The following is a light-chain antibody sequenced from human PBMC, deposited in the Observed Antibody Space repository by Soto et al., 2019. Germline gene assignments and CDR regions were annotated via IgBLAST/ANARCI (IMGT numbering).Light chain of an antibody. Sequence: QSVLTQPPSVSAAPGQTVTISCSGSSSSVGHESVSWYQRLPGTAPKLLIYDNYKRPSGIPDRFSGSQSGTSATLVITGLQTGDEADYYCGTWDTTLNVWVFGGGTKLTVL. J-gene: IGLJ3*02. CDR1: SSSVGHES. V-gene: IGLV1-51*01. CDR3: GTWDTTLNVWV. CDR2: DNY.